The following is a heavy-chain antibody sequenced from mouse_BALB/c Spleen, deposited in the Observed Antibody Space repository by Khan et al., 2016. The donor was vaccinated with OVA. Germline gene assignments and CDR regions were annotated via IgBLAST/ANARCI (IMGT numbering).Heavy chain of an antibody. D-gene: IGHD1-1*01. CDR2: INPHIGET. CDR3: ARIYGSDFDY. Sequence: VQLQQSGPELVKPGASVKISCKASGYSFTGYFMNWVMQSHGKSLEWIGRINPHIGETFYNPKFKGKVTLTADESSSTAHMELRSLASEESAVYYCARIYGSDFDYWGQGTSLTVSS. CDR1: GYSFTGYF. J-gene: IGHJ2*02. V-gene: IGHV1-20*02.